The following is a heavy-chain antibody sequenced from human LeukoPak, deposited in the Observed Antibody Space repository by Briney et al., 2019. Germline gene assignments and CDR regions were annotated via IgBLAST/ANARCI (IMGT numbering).Heavy chain of an antibody. D-gene: IGHD3-22*01. V-gene: IGHV1-3*01. Sequence: ASVKVSCKASGYTFTSYAMHWVRQAPGQRLEWMGWINAGNGNTKYSQKFQGRVTITRDTSASTAFMELSSLRSEDTAVYYCAREVSYYYDSSGYYGLDYWGQGTLVTVSS. J-gene: IGHJ4*02. CDR1: GYTFTSYA. CDR2: INAGNGNT. CDR3: AREVSYYYDSSGYYGLDY.